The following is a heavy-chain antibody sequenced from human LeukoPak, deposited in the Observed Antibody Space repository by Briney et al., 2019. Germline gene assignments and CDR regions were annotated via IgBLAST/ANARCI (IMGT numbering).Heavy chain of an antibody. CDR3: AKDPYSYGSYFDY. CDR1: GFTFSGCG. V-gene: IGHV3-30*02. Sequence: GGSLRLSCAASGFTFSGCGMHWVRQAPGKGLEWVAFIWYDGRDKYYVDSVKGRFTISRDNSKNTLYLQMNSLRAEDTAMYYCAKDPYSYGSYFDYWGQGTQVTVSS. CDR2: IWYDGRDK. D-gene: IGHD5-18*01. J-gene: IGHJ4*02.